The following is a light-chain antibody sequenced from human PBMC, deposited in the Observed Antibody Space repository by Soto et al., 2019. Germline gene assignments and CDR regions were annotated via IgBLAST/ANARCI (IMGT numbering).Light chain of an antibody. Sequence: QSVLTQPASVSGSPGQSITISCTGTSSDVGGYNYVSWYQQHPGKAPKLMFYDVSNRPSGVSNRFSGSKSGNTASLTISGLQAEDEADYYCCSYTSSSTPVVFGGGTKLTVL. J-gene: IGLJ2*01. CDR1: SSDVGGYNY. CDR2: DVS. CDR3: CSYTSSSTPVV. V-gene: IGLV2-14*03.